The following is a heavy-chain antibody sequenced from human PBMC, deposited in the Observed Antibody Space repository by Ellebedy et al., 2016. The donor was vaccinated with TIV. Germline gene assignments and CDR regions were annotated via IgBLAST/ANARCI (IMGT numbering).Heavy chain of an antibody. D-gene: IGHD2-2*01. Sequence: PGGSLRLSCAAPGFTFSSYSMNWVRQAPGKGLEWVSYISSSSSTIYYADSVKGRFTISRDNAKNSLYLQMNSLRDEDTAVYYCATRSDIVVVPAAMGYSSSSTVDYWGQGTLVTVSS. CDR3: ATRSDIVVVPAAMGYSSSSTVDY. CDR2: ISSSSSTI. CDR1: GFTFSSYS. V-gene: IGHV3-48*02. J-gene: IGHJ4*02.